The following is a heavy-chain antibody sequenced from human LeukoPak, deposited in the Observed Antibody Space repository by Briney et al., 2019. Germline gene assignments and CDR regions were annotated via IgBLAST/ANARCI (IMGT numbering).Heavy chain of an antibody. CDR1: GFTVSSNY. D-gene: IGHD1-26*01. Sequence: GGSLRLSCAASGFTVSSNYMSWVRQPPGKGLEWVSVIYGGGSTYYADSVKGRFTISRDNSRNTLYLQMNSLRAEDTAVYYCAREASGSYFANWGQGTLVTVSS. CDR3: AREASGSYFAN. J-gene: IGHJ4*02. CDR2: IYGGGST. V-gene: IGHV3-53*01.